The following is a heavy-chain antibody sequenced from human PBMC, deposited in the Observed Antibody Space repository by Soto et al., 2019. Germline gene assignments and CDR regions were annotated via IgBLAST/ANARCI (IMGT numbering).Heavy chain of an antibody. CDR2: ISTYSGDT. D-gene: IGHD5-12*01. V-gene: IGHV1-18*01. CDR1: GSTFFTYD. Sequence: GASVKVSCKASGSTFFTYDISWVRQAPGQGLEWMGWISTYSGDTKYAQKFQGRVTMTTDTSTTTAYLELRSLRSDDTAVYYCARHHGPTTSENWFDPWGQGTLVTVS. CDR3: ARHHGPTTSENWFDP. J-gene: IGHJ5*02.